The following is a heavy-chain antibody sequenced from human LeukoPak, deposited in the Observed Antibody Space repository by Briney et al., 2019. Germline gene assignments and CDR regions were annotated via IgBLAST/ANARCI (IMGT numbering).Heavy chain of an antibody. V-gene: IGHV3-53*01. D-gene: IGHD6-6*01. J-gene: IGHJ4*02. CDR1: GFTVSSNY. Sequence: GGSLRLSCAVSGFTVSSNYMSWVRQAPGKELEWVSVIYSGGSTYHADSVKGRFTISKDNAKNSLYLQMNSLRAEDTAVYYCAREFEYSTSTGLDYWGQGTLVTVSS. CDR3: AREFEYSTSTGLDY. CDR2: IYSGGST.